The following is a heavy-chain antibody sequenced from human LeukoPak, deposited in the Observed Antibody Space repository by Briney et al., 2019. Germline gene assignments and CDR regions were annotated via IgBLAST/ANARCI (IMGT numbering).Heavy chain of an antibody. CDR1: GGSFSGYY. CDR2: IDHSGST. D-gene: IGHD3-10*01. Sequence: SETLSLTCAVYGGSFSGYYWSWIRQPPGKGLEWIGEIDHSGSTNYNPSLKSRVTTSVDTSKNQFSLKLNSVTAADTAVYYCAKSNGYGLVDIWGQGTMVTVSS. V-gene: IGHV4-34*01. CDR3: AKSNGYGLVDI. J-gene: IGHJ3*02.